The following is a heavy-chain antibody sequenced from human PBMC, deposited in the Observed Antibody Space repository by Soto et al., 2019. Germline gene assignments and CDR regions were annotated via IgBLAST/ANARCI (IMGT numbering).Heavy chain of an antibody. J-gene: IGHJ4*02. CDR1: GFTFSSYS. V-gene: IGHV3-21*01. CDR3: ARVPRGYSSSYFDY. Sequence: GGSLRLSCAASGFTFSSYSMNWVRQAPGKGLEWVSSISSSSSYIYYVDSVKGRFTISRDNAKNSLYLKMNSLRAEDTAVYYCARVPRGYSSSYFDYWGQGTLVTVSS. CDR2: ISSSSSYI. D-gene: IGHD6-13*01.